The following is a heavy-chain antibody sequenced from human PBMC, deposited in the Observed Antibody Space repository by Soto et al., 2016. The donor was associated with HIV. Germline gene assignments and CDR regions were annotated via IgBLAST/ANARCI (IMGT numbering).Heavy chain of an antibody. D-gene: IGHD3-10*01. CDR2: SALTMVTT. Sequence: QVQLVQSGAEVKKTGASVKVSCKASGYTFTTLVSAGCDRPLDKALSGWDGSALTMVTTNYAQKFQGRVTMTTDTSTRTAYMELRSLRSDDTAVYFCARDYFGSGSYDYWGPGNAGHRLL. CDR3: ARDYFGSGSYDY. J-gene: IGHJ4*02. CDR1: GYTFTTLV. V-gene: IGHV1-18*01.